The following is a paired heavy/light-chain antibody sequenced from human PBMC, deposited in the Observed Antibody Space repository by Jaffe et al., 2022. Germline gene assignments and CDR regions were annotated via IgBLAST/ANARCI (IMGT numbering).Heavy chain of an antibody. J-gene: IGHJ6*03. CDR3: ARERDDNYYYYYMDV. D-gene: IGHD3-9*01. CDR2: ISSSSTYI. V-gene: IGHV3-21*01. Sequence: EVHLVESGGGLVKPGGSLRLSCAASGFTLSSYRMNWVRQAPGKGLEWVSCISSSSTYIYYADSVKGRFTISRDNAKNSLYLQMNSLRAEDTAVYYCARERDDNYYYYYMDVWGKGTTVTVSS. CDR1: GFTLSSYR.
Light chain of an antibody. V-gene: IGKV1-5*03. Sequence: DIQMTQSPSTLSASVGDRVTITCRASQTIRSWLAWYQQKPEKAPKLLIYKASSLESGVPSRFSGSGSGTEFTLTISSLQPDDFATYYCQQYNSYSRTFGQGTRVEIK. J-gene: IGKJ1*01. CDR2: KAS. CDR3: QQYNSYSRT. CDR1: QTIRSW.